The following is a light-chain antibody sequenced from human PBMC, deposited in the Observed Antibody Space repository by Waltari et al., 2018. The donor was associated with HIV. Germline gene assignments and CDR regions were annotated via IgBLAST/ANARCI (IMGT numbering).Light chain of an antibody. Sequence: EIVLTQSPATLSLSPGERATLSCRASQSLTNWLAWYQQKPGQAPRLLIYDASNRATGIPARFSGSWYGTDFTLTISSLEPEDIAVYYCQQRRDWPLFTFGPGTKVEIK. V-gene: IGKV3-11*01. J-gene: IGKJ3*01. CDR2: DAS. CDR3: QQRRDWPLFT. CDR1: QSLTNW.